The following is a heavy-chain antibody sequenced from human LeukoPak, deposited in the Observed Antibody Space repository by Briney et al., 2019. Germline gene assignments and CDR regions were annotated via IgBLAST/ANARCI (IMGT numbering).Heavy chain of an antibody. J-gene: IGHJ3*02. CDR1: GFTFDDYA. CDR3: AKLKGSSSLEAFDI. D-gene: IGHD2-15*01. Sequence: GRSLRLSCAASGFTFDDYAMHWVRQAPGRGLEWVSGISWNSGSMGYADSVKGRFTISRDNAKNSLYLQMNSLRAEDTALYYCAKLKGSSSLEAFDIWGQGTMVTVSS. V-gene: IGHV3-9*01. CDR2: ISWNSGSM.